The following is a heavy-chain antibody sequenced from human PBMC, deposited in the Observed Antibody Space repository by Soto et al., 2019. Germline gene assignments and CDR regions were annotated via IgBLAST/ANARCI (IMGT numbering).Heavy chain of an antibody. Sequence: QVQLVQSGAEVKRPESSMKVSCKPSGGTFNNYAINWVRQAPGQGLDWMGAIIPISGTTKYAQKLQGRVTITSDKSTSTVYMDLSSLRSEDTAVYYCARWGGLSCSGAVCFKKPFDYWGQGTLVTVSS. CDR1: GGTFNNYA. D-gene: IGHD2-8*02. J-gene: IGHJ4*02. CDR2: IIPISGTT. CDR3: ARWGGLSCSGAVCFKKPFDY. V-gene: IGHV1-69*06.